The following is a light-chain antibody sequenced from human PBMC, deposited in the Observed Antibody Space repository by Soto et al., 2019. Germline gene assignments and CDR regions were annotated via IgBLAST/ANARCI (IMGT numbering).Light chain of an antibody. CDR2: DVT. CDR1: NSDVGGYNF. V-gene: IGLV2-14*01. Sequence: QSALTQPAFVSGSPGQSITISCTGTNSDVGGYNFVSWYQQHPGKVPKLMIYDVTNRPSGVSNRFSGSKSGNTASLTIPGLQAEDEADYYRSSYTSSSTLVFGTGTKLTVL. J-gene: IGLJ1*01. CDR3: SSYTSSSTLV.